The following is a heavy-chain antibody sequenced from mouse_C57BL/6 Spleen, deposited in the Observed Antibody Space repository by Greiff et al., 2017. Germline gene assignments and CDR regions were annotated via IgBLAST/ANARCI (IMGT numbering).Heavy chain of an antibody. V-gene: IGHV5-16*01. CDR3: ARDRTPYAMDY. J-gene: IGHJ4*01. CDR2: INYDGSST. Sequence: EVQVVESEGGLVQPGSSMKLSCTASGFTFSDYYMAWVRQVPEKGLEWVANINYDGSSTYYLDSLKSRFIISRDNAKNILYLQMGSLKSEDTATYYCARDRTPYAMDYWGQGTSVTVSS. CDR1: GFTFSDYY.